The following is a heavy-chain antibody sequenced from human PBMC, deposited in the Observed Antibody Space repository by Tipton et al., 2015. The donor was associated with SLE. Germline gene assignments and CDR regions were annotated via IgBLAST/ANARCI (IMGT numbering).Heavy chain of an antibody. Sequence: TLSLTCTVSGASLSTSFHYWGWIRQPPGKGLEWIGSISYTGNTYFNPSLKSRVTLSVGTSKKQFSLKLNSVTAADTAVYYCARKSPGVGDFDYWGQGTLVTVSS. CDR1: GASLSTSFHY. CDR3: ARKSPGVGDFDY. V-gene: IGHV4-39*01. D-gene: IGHD1-26*01. CDR2: ISYTGNT. J-gene: IGHJ4*02.